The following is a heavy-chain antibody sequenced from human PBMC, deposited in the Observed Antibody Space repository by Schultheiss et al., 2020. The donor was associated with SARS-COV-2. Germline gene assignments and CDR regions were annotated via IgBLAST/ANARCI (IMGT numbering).Heavy chain of an antibody. CDR3: ARGWELLG. V-gene: IGHV4-38-2*01. D-gene: IGHD1-26*01. CDR2: IYDGGST. CDR1: GYSISSGYY. Sequence: SETLSLTCAVSGYSISSGYYWGWIRQPPGKGLEWIGNIYDGGSTKYNPSLKSRLTISVDTPKNQFSLKLSSVTAADTAVYFCARGWELLGWGQGTLVTVSS. J-gene: IGHJ4*02.